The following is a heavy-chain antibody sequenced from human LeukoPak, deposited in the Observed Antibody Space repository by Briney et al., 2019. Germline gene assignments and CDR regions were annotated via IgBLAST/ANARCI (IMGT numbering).Heavy chain of an antibody. CDR1: GGSISSYY. Sequence: SSETLSLTCTVSGGSISSYYWSWIRQPPGKGLEWIGYIYYSGSTNYNPSLKSRVTISVDTSKNQFSLKLSSVTAADTAVYYCARGGSGWSLYFDYWGQGTLVTVPS. CDR2: IYYSGST. CDR3: ARGGSGWSLYFDY. J-gene: IGHJ4*02. V-gene: IGHV4-59*01. D-gene: IGHD6-19*01.